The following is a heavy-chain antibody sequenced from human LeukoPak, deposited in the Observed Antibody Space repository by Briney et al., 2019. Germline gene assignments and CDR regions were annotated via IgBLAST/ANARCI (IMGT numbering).Heavy chain of an antibody. CDR1: GFTFSSYS. CDR2: ISSSSSYI. CDR3: ARGTWYYYGSGGAGISDAFDI. D-gene: IGHD3-10*01. V-gene: IGHV3-21*01. J-gene: IGHJ3*02. Sequence: PGGSLRLSCAASGFTFSSYSMNSVRQAPGKGLEWVSSISSSSSYIYYADSVKGRFTISRDNAKNSLYLQMNSLRAEDTAVYYCARGTWYYYGSGGAGISDAFDIWGQGTMVTVSS.